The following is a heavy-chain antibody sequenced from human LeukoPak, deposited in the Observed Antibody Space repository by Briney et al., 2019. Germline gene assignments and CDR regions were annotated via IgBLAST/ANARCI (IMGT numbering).Heavy chain of an antibody. CDR2: ISGSGGST. Sequence: PGGSLRLSCAASAFTFISYAMSAVRQAPREGLEWVSAISGSGGSTYYADSVKGRFTISRDNSKNTLYLQMNSLRAEDTAVYYCAKDSSSRWYFDSYYWGQGTLVPVSS. V-gene: IGHV3-23*01. D-gene: IGHD6-19*01. CDR1: AFTFISYA. CDR3: AKDSSSRWYFDSYY. J-gene: IGHJ4*02.